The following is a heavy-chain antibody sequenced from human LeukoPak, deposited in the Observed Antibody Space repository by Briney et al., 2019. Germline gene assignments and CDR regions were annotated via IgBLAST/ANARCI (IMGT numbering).Heavy chain of an antibody. J-gene: IGHJ4*02. Sequence: GGSLRLSCAASGFTFSTYGMHWVRQAPGKGLEWVAAIWNDGSDKYYADSVKGRVTISRDNSKNTLYLQMNSLRGEDTAVYYCTKDGKIVLLWFGDFDYWGQGTLVTVSS. CDR3: TKDGKIVLLWFGDFDY. D-gene: IGHD3-10*01. V-gene: IGHV3-33*06. CDR1: GFTFSTYG. CDR2: IWNDGSDK.